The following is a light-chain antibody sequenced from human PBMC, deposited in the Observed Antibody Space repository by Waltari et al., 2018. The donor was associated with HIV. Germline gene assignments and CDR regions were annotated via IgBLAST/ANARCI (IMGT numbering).Light chain of an antibody. J-gene: IGLJ3*02. CDR2: EVT. CDR1: RNDVGTYNL. Sequence: QSALTQPASVSGSPGQSITISCNGTRNDVGTYNLVSWYQQHPGKAPKLMIYEVTKRPSGVSNRFSGPKSGNTASLTISGLQAEDEADYYCCSYAGSTSWVFGGGTKLTVL. CDR3: CSYAGSTSWV. V-gene: IGLV2-23*02.